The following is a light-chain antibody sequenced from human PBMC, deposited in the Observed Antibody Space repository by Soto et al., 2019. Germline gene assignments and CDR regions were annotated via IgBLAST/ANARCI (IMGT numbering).Light chain of an antibody. J-gene: IGKJ1*01. CDR2: GAS. Sequence: DIQMTQSPSTLSASVGGRVTITCRASQSVGTWVAWYQQKPGKAPKLLIYGASNLESGVPSRFNDSGSGTEFTLTITTLQPDDFATYFCQLYNRNTWSFGPGTKVDI. CDR1: QSVGTW. CDR3: QLYNRNTWS. V-gene: IGKV1-5*01.